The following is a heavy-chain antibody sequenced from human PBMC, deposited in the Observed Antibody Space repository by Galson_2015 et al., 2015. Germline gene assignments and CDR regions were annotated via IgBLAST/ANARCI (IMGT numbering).Heavy chain of an antibody. D-gene: IGHD1-26*01. CDR2: IYYSGST. V-gene: IGHV4-39*01. Sequence: SEPLSLTCAVSVGSISSSSYYWGWIRQPPGKGLEWIGSIYYSGSTYYNPSLKSRVTISVDTPKNPFSLKLSSVTAADTAVYYCARFGLADLGATRTGGVYWSQGSLVTVSS. CDR1: VGSISSSSYY. J-gene: IGHJ4*02. CDR3: ARFGLADLGATRTGGVY.